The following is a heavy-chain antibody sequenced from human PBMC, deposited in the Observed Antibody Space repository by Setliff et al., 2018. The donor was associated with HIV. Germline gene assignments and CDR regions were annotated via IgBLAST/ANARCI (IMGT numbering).Heavy chain of an antibody. CDR1: GYSISSGYY. Sequence: SETLSLTCAVSGYSISSGYYWGWIRQPPEKGLEWIGSIYHSGSTYYNLSLKSRVTISLDTSKNQFSLKLSSVTAADTAVYYCARGPPQVLVVMGIDAFDIWGQGTMVTVSS. CDR2: IYHSGST. J-gene: IGHJ3*02. CDR3: ARGPPQVLVVMGIDAFDI. D-gene: IGHD3-22*01. V-gene: IGHV4-38-2*01.